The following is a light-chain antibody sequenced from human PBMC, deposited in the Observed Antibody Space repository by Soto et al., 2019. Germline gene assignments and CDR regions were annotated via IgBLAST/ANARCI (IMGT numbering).Light chain of an antibody. J-gene: IGLJ2*01. V-gene: IGLV2-14*01. CDR3: SSYTSSSTRV. CDR2: EVN. CDR1: SSDVGAYNY. Sequence: QSALTQPASVSGSPGQSITISCTGTSSDVGAYNYVSWYQQHPGKAPKLMIFEVNNRPSGVSNRFSGSKSGNTASLAISGLQAEDEADYYCSSYTSSSTRVFGGGTKLPVL.